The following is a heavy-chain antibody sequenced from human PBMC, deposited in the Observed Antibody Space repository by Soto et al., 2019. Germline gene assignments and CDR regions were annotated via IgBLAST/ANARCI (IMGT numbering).Heavy chain of an antibody. Sequence: PGGSLRLSCAASGFTFSSYWMSWVRQAPGKGLEWVANIKQDGSEKYYVDSVKGRFTISRDNAKNSLYLQMNSLRAEDTAVYYCARDFQYGDYYFDYWGQGTLVTVSS. J-gene: IGHJ4*02. D-gene: IGHD4-17*01. CDR3: ARDFQYGDYYFDY. V-gene: IGHV3-7*01. CDR2: IKQDGSEK. CDR1: GFTFSSYW.